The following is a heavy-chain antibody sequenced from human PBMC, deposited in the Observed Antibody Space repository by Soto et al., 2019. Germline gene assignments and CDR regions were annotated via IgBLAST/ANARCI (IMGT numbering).Heavy chain of an antibody. CDR1: GGSISSYY. V-gene: IGHV4-59*01. CDR3: GRGDELILAFDI. D-gene: IGHD1-7*01. J-gene: IGHJ3*02. CDR2: IYYSGST. Sequence: SETLSLTCTVSGGSISSYYWSWIRQPPGKGLEWIGYIYYSGSTNYNPSLKSRVTISVDTSKNQFSLKLSSVTAADTAVYYWGRGDELILAFDIGGQGKRVTASS.